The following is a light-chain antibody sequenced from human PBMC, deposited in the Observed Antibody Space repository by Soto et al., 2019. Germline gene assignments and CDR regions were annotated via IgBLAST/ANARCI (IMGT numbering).Light chain of an antibody. CDR1: QGIGGY. J-gene: IGKJ4*01. CDR2: AAS. V-gene: IGKV1-27*01. CDR3: QKYNSAPLT. Sequence: DIPMTQSPSSVSASLGDRVTITCRASQGIGGYLAWFQQKPGNVPKLLIYAASTLQSGVPSRFSGSGSGTDFTLTISSLQPEDVATYYCQKYNSAPLTFGGGTKVEIK.